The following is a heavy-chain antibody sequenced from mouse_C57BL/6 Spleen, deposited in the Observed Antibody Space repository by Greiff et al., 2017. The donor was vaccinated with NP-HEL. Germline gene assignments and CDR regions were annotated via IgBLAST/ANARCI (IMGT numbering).Heavy chain of an antibody. V-gene: IGHV2-2*01. D-gene: IGHD2-1*01. CDR1: GFSLTSYG. Sequence: VKVVESGPGLVQPSQSLSITCTVSGFSLTSYGVHWVRQSPGKGLEWLGVIWSGGSTDYNAAFISRLSISKDNSKSQVFFKMNSLQADDTAIYYCARNIYYGNYEYAMDYWGQGTSVTVSS. CDR2: IWSGGST. J-gene: IGHJ4*01. CDR3: ARNIYYGNYEYAMDY.